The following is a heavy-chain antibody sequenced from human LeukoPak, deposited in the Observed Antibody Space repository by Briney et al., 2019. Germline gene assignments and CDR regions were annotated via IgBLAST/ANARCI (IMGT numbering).Heavy chain of an antibody. J-gene: IGHJ3*02. Sequence: PSETLSLTCTVSGGSISSYYWSWIRQPAGKGLDWIGRIYTSGSTNYNPSLKSRVTMSVDTSKNQFSLKLSSVTAADTAVYYCARDPAGRTYYDFWSGRDRGAFDIWGQGTMVTVSS. CDR1: GGSISSYY. CDR2: IYTSGST. D-gene: IGHD3-3*01. CDR3: ARDPAGRTYYDFWSGRDRGAFDI. V-gene: IGHV4-4*07.